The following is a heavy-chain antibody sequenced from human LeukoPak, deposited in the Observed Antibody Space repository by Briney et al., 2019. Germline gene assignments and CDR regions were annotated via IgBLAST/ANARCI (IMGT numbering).Heavy chain of an antibody. CDR3: TSLWFGEGGDYFDY. Sequence: GGSLRLSCAASGFTFSNAWMSWVRQAPGKGLEWVGRIRSKANSYATAYAASVKGRFTISRDDSKNTAYLQMNSLKTEDTAVYYCTSLWFGEGGDYFDYWGQGTLVTVSS. CDR2: IRSKANSYAT. V-gene: IGHV3-73*01. CDR1: GFTFSNAW. D-gene: IGHD3-10*01. J-gene: IGHJ4*02.